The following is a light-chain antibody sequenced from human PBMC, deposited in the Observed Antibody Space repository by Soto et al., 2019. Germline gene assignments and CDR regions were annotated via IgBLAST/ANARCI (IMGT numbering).Light chain of an antibody. CDR1: QSVSSN. Sequence: EIVMTQSPATLSVSPGERATLSCRASQSVSSNLAGYQQKPCQAPRLLIYGASTRATGIPARFSGSGSGTEFTLTISSLQSEDVAVYYCQHYNNCPPYTFGQGPKLDSK. J-gene: IGKJ2*01. CDR3: QHYNNCPPYT. V-gene: IGKV3-15*01. CDR2: GAS.